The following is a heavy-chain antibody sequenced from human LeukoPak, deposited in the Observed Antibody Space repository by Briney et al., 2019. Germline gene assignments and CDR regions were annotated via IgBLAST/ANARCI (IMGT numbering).Heavy chain of an antibody. CDR1: GFTFSSYS. V-gene: IGHV3-21*01. CDR2: ISSSSSYI. Sequence: PGGALRLSCAASGFTFSSYSMNWVRQAPGKGLGWVSSISSSSSYIYYADSVKGRFTISRDNAKNSLYLQMNSLRAEDTAVYYCARGSYHFWSGLHAFDIWGQGTMVTVSS. CDR3: ARGSYHFWSGLHAFDI. J-gene: IGHJ3*02. D-gene: IGHD3-3*01.